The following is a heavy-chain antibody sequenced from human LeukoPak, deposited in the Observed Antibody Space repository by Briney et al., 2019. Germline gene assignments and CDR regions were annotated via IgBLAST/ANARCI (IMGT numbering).Heavy chain of an antibody. D-gene: IGHD6-19*01. Sequence: PGGSLRLSCAASGFTFSSYSMNWVRQAPGKGLDWVSSISSSSSYIYYADSVKGRFTISRDNAKNSLHLQMNSLRAEDTAVYYCARDVRQWLGYDYWGQGTLVTVSS. CDR1: GFTFSSYS. CDR3: ARDVRQWLGYDY. CDR2: ISSSSSYI. J-gene: IGHJ4*02. V-gene: IGHV3-21*01.